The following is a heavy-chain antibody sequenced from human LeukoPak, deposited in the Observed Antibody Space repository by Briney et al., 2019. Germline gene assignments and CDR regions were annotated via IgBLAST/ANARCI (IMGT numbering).Heavy chain of an antibody. CDR1: GGSISSYY. CDR3: ARVESPGYCSSTSCYEDYYYGMDV. V-gene: IGHV4-59*01. Sequence: SETLSLTCTVSGGSISSYYWSWIRQPPGKGLEWIGYIYYSGSTNYNPSLKGRVTISVDTYKNQFSLKLSSVTAADTAVYYCARVESPGYCSSTSCYEDYYYGMDVWGQGTTVTVSS. J-gene: IGHJ6*02. D-gene: IGHD2-2*03. CDR2: IYYSGST.